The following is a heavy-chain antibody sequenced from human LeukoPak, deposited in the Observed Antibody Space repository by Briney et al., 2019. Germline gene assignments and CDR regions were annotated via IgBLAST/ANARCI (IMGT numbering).Heavy chain of an antibody. V-gene: IGHV3-20*01. CDR2: INWNGGST. CDR3: ASVDGDYHGWFDP. J-gene: IGHJ5*02. Sequence: PGGSLRLSCAGSGFTFDDYGMSWVRQAPGKGLEWVSGINWNGGSTGYADSVKGRFTISRDNAKNSLYLQMNSLRAEDTALYHCASVDGDYHGWFDPWGQGTLVTVSS. D-gene: IGHD4-17*01. CDR1: GFTFDDYG.